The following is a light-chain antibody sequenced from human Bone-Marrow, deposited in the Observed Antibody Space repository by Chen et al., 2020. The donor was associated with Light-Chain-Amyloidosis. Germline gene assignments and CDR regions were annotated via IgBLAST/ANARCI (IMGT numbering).Light chain of an antibody. V-gene: IGKV1-NL1*01. CDR2: AAS. Sequence: DIQMTQSPSFLSASVGDRVTITCMSSQGISNSLAWYQQKPGKAPKLLLYAASTLESGVPSRFSGSGSGTDYTLTISSLQPEDFATYYCQHYYGTLLSFGPGTKVDIK. CDR1: QGISNS. J-gene: IGKJ3*01. CDR3: QHYYGTLLS.